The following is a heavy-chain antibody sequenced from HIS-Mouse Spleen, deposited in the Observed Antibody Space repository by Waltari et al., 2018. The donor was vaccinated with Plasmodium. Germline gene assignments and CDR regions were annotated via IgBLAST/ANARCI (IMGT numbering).Heavy chain of an antibody. Sequence: QVQLVESGGGVVQPGRSLRLSCAASGFTFSSYAMHWVRQAPGKGGEWVAVISYDGSNKYYADSVKGRFTISRDNSKNTLYLQMNSLRAEDTAVYYCARDPFYVDTAMVLDCWGQGTLVTVSS. CDR1: GFTFSSYA. J-gene: IGHJ4*02. V-gene: IGHV3-30*04. CDR2: ISYDGSNK. CDR3: ARDPFYVDTAMVLDC. D-gene: IGHD5-18*01.